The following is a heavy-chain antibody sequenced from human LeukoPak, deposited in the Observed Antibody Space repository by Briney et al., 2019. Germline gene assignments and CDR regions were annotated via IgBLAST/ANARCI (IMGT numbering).Heavy chain of an antibody. J-gene: IGHJ6*03. V-gene: IGHV3-9*01. CDR2: ISWNSGSI. CDR1: GFTFDDYA. D-gene: IGHD3-16*01. Sequence: GGSLRLSCAASGFTFDDYAMHWVRQAPGKGLEWFSGISWNSGSIGYADSVKGRFTISRDNAKNSLYLQMNSLRAEDTALYYCARRERFDYYMDVWGKGTTVTVSS. CDR3: ARRERFDYYMDV.